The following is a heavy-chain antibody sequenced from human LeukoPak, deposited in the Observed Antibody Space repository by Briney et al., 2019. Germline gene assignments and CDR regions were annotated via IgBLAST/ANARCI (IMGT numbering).Heavy chain of an antibody. J-gene: IGHJ5*02. CDR3: ARDLLGRYCSSTSCHNWFDP. CDR1: GGSISSYY. D-gene: IGHD2-2*01. CDR2: IYYSGRT. Sequence: SETLSLTCTVSGGSISSYYWSWLRQPPGKGLEWLGYIYYSGRTNYNPSLKSRGTISGDTSKNQFSLKLSSVTAADTAVDYCARDLLGRYCSSTSCHNWFDPWGQGTLVTVSS. V-gene: IGHV4-59*01.